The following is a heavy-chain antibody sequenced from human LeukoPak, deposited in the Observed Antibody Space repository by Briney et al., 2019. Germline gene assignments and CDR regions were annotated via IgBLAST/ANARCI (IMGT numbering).Heavy chain of an antibody. CDR2: ISSNSSYI. CDR1: GYTLSELS. CDR3: ARVGYCSSTSCYTLDY. J-gene: IGHJ4*02. V-gene: IGHV3-21*01. Sequence: SCKVSGYTLSELSIHWVRQAPGKGLEWVSSISSNSSYIYYADSVKGRFTISRDNAKNSLYLQMNSLRAEDTAVYYCARVGYCSSTSCYTLDYWGQGTLVTVSS. D-gene: IGHD2-2*02.